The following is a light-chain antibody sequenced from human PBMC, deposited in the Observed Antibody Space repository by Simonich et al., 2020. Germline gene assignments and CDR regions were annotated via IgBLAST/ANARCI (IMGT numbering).Light chain of an antibody. V-gene: IGKV4-1*01. CDR2: WAS. CDR1: QSVLYSSNNKNY. J-gene: IGKJ2*01. CDR3: QQYGSSPPHT. Sequence: DIVMTQSPDSLAVSLGERATINCKSSQSVLYSSNNKNYLAGYQQKPGQPPKLLIYWASTRESGVPDRFSGSGSGTDFTLTISRLEPGDFAVYYCQQYGSSPPHTFGQGTKLEIK.